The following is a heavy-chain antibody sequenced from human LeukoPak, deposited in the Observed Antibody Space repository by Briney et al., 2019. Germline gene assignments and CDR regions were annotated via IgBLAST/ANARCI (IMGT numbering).Heavy chain of an antibody. D-gene: IGHD4-17*01. J-gene: IGHJ4*02. Sequence: SETLSLTCAVYGGSFSGYYWSWIPQPPGKGLEWMGEINHSGRTNYNPSLKSRVTISVATSKNQFSLKLSSVTAADTAVYYCARAYGAFDYWGKGTLVTVSS. CDR3: ARAYGAFDY. CDR2: INHSGRT. V-gene: IGHV4-34*01. CDR1: GGSFSGYY.